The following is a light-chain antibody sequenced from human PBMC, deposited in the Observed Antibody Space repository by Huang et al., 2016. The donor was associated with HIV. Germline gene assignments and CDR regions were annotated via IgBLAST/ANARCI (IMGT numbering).Light chain of an antibody. CDR2: MSS. CDR1: QNPLHSDGRNL. V-gene: IGKV2-28*01. Sequence: EIVVTQSPLYLLVTPGQPASISCRSSQNPLHSDGRNLLDWYLQKQGQSPQRLLFMSSNRTPGRSDRFSGSGSGTDFTLEISRVEAEDVGVYYCMQGLQTPPTFGQGTKLEI. CDR3: MQGLQTPPT. J-gene: IGKJ2*01.